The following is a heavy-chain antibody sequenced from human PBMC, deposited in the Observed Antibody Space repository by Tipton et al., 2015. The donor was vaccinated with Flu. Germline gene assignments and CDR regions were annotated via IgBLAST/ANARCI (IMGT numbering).Heavy chain of an antibody. Sequence: TLSLTCTVSGGSISSGGHYWSWIRQHPGKGLEWIGYIYYSGSTNYNPSLKSRVTISVDTSKNQFSLKLNSVTAADTAVYYCASATTVTTSGMDVWGQGTTVTVSS. CDR1: GGSISSGGHY. V-gene: IGHV4-61*08. D-gene: IGHD4-11*01. CDR2: IYYSGST. J-gene: IGHJ6*02. CDR3: ASATTVTTSGMDV.